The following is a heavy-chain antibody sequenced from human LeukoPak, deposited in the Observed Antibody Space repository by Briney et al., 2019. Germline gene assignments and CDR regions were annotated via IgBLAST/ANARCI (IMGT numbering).Heavy chain of an antibody. CDR2: ISFDGSSK. J-gene: IGHJ4*02. V-gene: IGHV3-30*18. Sequence: PGGSLRLSCAASGFTFSAYGMHWVRQAPGKGLEWVAVISFDGSSKDYAESVRGRFTVSRDNSKNTVYLQMNSLRAEDTAIYYCAKAFDYYDSSGYSYYLDYWGQGTLVTVSS. CDR1: GFTFSAYG. CDR3: AKAFDYYDSSGYSYYLDY. D-gene: IGHD3-22*01.